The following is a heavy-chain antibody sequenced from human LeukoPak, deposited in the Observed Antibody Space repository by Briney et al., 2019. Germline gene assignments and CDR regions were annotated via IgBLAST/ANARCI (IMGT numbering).Heavy chain of an antibody. CDR1: GYTFTDFY. D-gene: IGHD4-17*01. Sequence: ASVKVSCKASGYTFTDFYIHWVRQAPGQGREGMGWINPNNGDTNYAQKFQGRVTMTRDTSISTAYMELSRLRSDDTAIYYCASGYGDYVSRFDSWGQGTLVTVSP. CDR3: ASGYGDYVSRFDS. J-gene: IGHJ4*02. CDR2: INPNNGDT. V-gene: IGHV1-2*02.